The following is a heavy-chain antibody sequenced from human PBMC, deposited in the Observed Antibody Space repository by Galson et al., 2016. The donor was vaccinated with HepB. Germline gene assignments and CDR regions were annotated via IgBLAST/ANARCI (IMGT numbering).Heavy chain of an antibody. CDR1: GFTFDSAW. V-gene: IGHV3-15*01. D-gene: IGHD3-10*01. J-gene: IGHJ4*02. CDR3: ATYGSARKFDF. CDR2: IKGKTDGGTS. Sequence: SLRLSCAASGFTFDSAWMSWVRQSPGKGLEWVGRIKGKTDGGTSDYAVPVKGRFTISRDDSEDSVYLQMSSLRTEDTAVYYCATYGSARKFDFWGQGTLVTVSS.